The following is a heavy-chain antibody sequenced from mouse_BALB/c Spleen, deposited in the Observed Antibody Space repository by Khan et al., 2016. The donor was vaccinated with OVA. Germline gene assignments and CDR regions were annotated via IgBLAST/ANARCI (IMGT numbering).Heavy chain of an antibody. CDR1: GFTFSDYG. V-gene: IGHV5-15*02. CDR2: ISSLAYSI. CDR3: ACSWTMNY. J-gene: IGHJ4*01. Sequence: EVELVESGGGLVQPGGSRKLSCAASGFTFSDYGLAWVRQAPGKGPEWVAFISSLAYSIYYADTVTGRFTISRENAKNTLYLEMSSLRSEDTAMYDCACSWTMNYWGQGTTVTVSS.